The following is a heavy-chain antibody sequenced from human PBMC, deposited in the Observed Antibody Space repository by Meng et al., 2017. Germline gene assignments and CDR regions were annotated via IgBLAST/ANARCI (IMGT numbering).Heavy chain of an antibody. V-gene: IGHV3-48*03. Sequence: GESLKISCAASGFTFSSYEMNWVRQAPGKGLEWVSYISSSGSTIYYADSVKGRFTISRDNAKNSLYLQMNSLRAEDTAVYYCARFLLGRRRVFDYFDDWGQGTLVTVSS. D-gene: IGHD1-26*01. CDR3: ARFLLGRRRVFDYFDD. CDR2: ISSSGSTI. J-gene: IGHJ4*02. CDR1: GFTFSSYE.